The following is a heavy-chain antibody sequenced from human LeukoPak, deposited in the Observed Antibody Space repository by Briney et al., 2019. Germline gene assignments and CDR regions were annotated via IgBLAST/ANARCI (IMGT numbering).Heavy chain of an antibody. J-gene: IGHJ4*02. CDR3: AREGGPYSSTLRGQ. D-gene: IGHD6-19*01. CDR1: GFTVSGNY. CDR2: MYSSGST. Sequence: GGSLILSCAVSGFTVSGNYMSWVRQAPGKGLEWVSVMYSSGSTDYADSVKGRFTISRDNSKNTLYLQMNSLRAEDTAVYYCAREGGPYSSTLRGQWGQGTLVTVSS. V-gene: IGHV3-53*01.